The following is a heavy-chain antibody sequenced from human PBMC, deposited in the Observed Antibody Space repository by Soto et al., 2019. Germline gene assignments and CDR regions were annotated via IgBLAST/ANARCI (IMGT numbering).Heavy chain of an antibody. V-gene: IGHV4-34*01. D-gene: IGHD3-3*01. Sequence: SETLSLTCAVYGGSFSGYYWSWIRQPPGKGLEWIGEINHSGSTNYNPSLKSRVTISVDTSENQFSLKLSSVTAADTAVYYCARGIYYDFWSGYYPKPFDPWGQGTLVTVSS. CDR1: GGSFSGYY. CDR3: ARGIYYDFWSGYYPKPFDP. CDR2: INHSGST. J-gene: IGHJ5*02.